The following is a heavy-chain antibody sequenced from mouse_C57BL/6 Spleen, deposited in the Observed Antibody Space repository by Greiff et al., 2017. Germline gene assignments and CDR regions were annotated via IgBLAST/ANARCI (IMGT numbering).Heavy chain of an antibody. Sequence: QVQLQQSGPGLVQPSQSLSITCTVSGFSLTSYGVHWVRQPPGKGLEWLGVIWSGGSTDSNAAFISRLSISKDNSKSQVFFKMNSLQADDTAIYYCAKRGYGSSRAMGYWGQGTSVTVSS. J-gene: IGHJ4*01. V-gene: IGHV2-4*01. CDR2: IWSGGST. CDR3: AKRGYGSSRAMGY. CDR1: GFSLTSYG. D-gene: IGHD1-1*01.